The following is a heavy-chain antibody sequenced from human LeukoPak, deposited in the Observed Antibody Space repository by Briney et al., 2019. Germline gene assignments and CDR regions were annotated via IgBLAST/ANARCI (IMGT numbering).Heavy chain of an antibody. CDR3: ARSRRGYSEGFDY. J-gene: IGHJ4*02. Sequence: SETLSLTCTVSGGSISSYYWSWIRQPPGKGLEWIGYIYYSGSTYYNPSLKSRVTISVDTSKNQFSLKLSSVTAADTAVYYCARSRRGYSEGFDYWGQGTLVTVSS. CDR1: GGSISSYY. D-gene: IGHD5-18*01. V-gene: IGHV4-59*08. CDR2: IYYSGST.